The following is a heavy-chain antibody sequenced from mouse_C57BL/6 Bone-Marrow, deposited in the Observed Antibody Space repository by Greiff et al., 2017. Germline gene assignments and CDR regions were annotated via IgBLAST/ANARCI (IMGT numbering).Heavy chain of an antibody. Sequence: QVQLQQPGAELVKPGASVKLSCKASGYTFTSYWMQWVKQRPGQGLEWIGEIDPSDSYPNYNQKFKGKATLTVDTSSSTAYLQLSNLTSEVSAVYYCARDGYYAWFAYWGQGTLVTVSA. CDR2: IDPSDSYP. D-gene: IGHD2-3*01. CDR1: GYTFTSYW. CDR3: ARDGYYAWFAY. V-gene: IGHV1-50*01. J-gene: IGHJ3*01.